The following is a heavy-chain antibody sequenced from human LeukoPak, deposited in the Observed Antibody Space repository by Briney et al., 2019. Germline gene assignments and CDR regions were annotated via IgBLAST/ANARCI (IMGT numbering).Heavy chain of an antibody. D-gene: IGHD3-22*01. CDR2: ISPNSGGT. CDR1: GYTFTGYY. Sequence: EASVKVSCKASGYTFTGYYMHWVRQAPGQGLEWMGWISPNSGGTNYAQNFQGRVTMTRDTSISTAYMELSRVRSDDTAVYYCAREYYDSSGYYSYYFDYWGQGTLVTVSS. V-gene: IGHV1-2*02. J-gene: IGHJ4*02. CDR3: AREYYDSSGYYSYYFDY.